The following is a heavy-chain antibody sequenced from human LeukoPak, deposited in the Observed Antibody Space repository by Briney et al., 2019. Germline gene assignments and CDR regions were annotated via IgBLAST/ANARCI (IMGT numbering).Heavy chain of an antibody. V-gene: IGHV3-21*01. CDR1: GFTFSSYT. CDR3: ASGVITIFDY. J-gene: IGHJ4*02. CDR2: ISGSNSYI. Sequence: GGSLRLSCAASGFTFSSYTMHWIRQAPGKGLEWVSSISGSNSYIFYADSVKGRFTVSRDNAKDSLYLQMNSLRAEDTAVYYCASGVITIFDYWGQGTLVTVSS. D-gene: IGHD3-3*01.